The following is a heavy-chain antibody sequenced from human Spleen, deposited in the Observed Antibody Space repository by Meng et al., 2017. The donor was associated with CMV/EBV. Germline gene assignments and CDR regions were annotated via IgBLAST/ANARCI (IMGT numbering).Heavy chain of an antibody. CDR3: ARAREAAADPYYFDY. V-gene: IGHV3-48*03. J-gene: IGHJ4*02. CDR2: ISSSGNTK. Sequence: GESLKISCAASGFTFSGYEMNWVRLAPGKGLEWVSYISSSGNTKYYADSVKGRFTISRDNAKSSLYLQMNSLRVEDTAVYFCARAREAAADPYYFDYWGQGTLVTVSS. CDR1: GFTFSGYE. D-gene: IGHD6-13*01.